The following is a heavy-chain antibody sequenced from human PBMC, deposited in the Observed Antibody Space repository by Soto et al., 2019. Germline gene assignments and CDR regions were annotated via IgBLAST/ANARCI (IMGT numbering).Heavy chain of an antibody. CDR3: AREGGAPGAYDH. D-gene: IGHD7-27*01. CDR2: ITLVFGTA. Sequence: QVHLMQSGAEVKKPGSSVKVSCKASGGTFMTYTISWVRQAPGQGLEWMGGITLVFGTADYAQKFQGRVTITADESTGTVYMELSGLRSEDTAVYYCAREGGAPGAYDHWGQGTLVSVSS. CDR1: GGTFMTYT. J-gene: IGHJ4*02. V-gene: IGHV1-69*01.